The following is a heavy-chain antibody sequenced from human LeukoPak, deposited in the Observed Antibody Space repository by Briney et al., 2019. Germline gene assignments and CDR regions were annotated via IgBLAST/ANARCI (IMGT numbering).Heavy chain of an antibody. Sequence: GGSLRLSCAASGFTFSSYAMHWVRQAPGKGLEWVAVISYDGSNKYYADSVKGRFTISRDNSKNTLYLQMNSLRAEDTAVYYCARVRRQWLVGGAFDIWGQGTMVTVSS. D-gene: IGHD6-19*01. CDR2: ISYDGSNK. V-gene: IGHV3-30*04. CDR3: ARVRRQWLVGGAFDI. J-gene: IGHJ3*02. CDR1: GFTFSSYA.